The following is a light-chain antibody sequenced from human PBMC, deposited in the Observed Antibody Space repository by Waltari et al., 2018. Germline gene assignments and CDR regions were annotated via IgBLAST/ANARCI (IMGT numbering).Light chain of an antibody. Sequence: QSALTQPASVSGSPGQSITISCTGTSRYIGRYNYVSWYQQQPGKALKLIIYDVNNRPSGISDRFSGSKSANTASLTISGLQVEDEADYFCSSYTSTTTPFVFGSGTKVTVL. J-gene: IGLJ1*01. CDR2: DVN. CDR3: SSYTSTTTPFV. CDR1: SRYIGRYNY. V-gene: IGLV2-14*03.